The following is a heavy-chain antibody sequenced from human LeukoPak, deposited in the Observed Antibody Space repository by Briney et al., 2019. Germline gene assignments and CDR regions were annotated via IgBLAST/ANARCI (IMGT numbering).Heavy chain of an antibody. J-gene: IGHJ4*02. D-gene: IGHD4-17*01. CDR1: GGSFSGYY. V-gene: IGHV4-34*01. Sequence: TSETLSLTCAVYGGSFSGYYWSWLRQPPGKGLEWIGVIDLSGSTNYNPSLKSRVTISVDTSKNQFSLKLSSVTAADTAVYYCARGVYGDYIDYWGQGTLVTVSS. CDR2: IDLSGST. CDR3: ARGVYGDYIDY.